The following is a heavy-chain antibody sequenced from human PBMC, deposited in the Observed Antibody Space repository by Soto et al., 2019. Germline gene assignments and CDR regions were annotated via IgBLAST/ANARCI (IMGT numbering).Heavy chain of an antibody. V-gene: IGHV2-5*02. D-gene: IGHD1-26*01. J-gene: IGHJ4*02. CDR2: IYWDDDK. CDR1: GFSLSSSGVG. Sequence: QITLRQSGPTRVRPTQPLTLTCNFSGFSLSSSGVGVGWIRQPPGKAPEWLVVIYWDDDKRYNPALKSRLTITKHXXKXQXXLTMTNMDPVDTGTYYCAHRALYSGSYWDGGYFDAWGQGTPVTVSP. CDR3: AHRALYSGSYWDGGYFDA.